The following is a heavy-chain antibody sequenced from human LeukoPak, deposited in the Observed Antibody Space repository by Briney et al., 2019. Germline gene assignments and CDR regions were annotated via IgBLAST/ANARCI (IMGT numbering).Heavy chain of an antibody. V-gene: IGHV4-4*07. D-gene: IGHD2-2*02. Sequence: PSETLCLTCTVSGGSISSYYWSWIRQPAGKELERIGRINTSGSTNYNPSLKSRVTMSVDTSKNQFSLKLSSVTAADTAVYYCARDIVVVPAAINYMDVWGKGTTVTVSS. CDR1: GGSISSYY. CDR2: INTSGST. CDR3: ARDIVVVPAAINYMDV. J-gene: IGHJ6*03.